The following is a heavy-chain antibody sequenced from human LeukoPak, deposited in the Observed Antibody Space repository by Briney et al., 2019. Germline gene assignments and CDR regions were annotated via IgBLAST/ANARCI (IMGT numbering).Heavy chain of an antibody. J-gene: IGHJ4*02. V-gene: IGHV5-51*01. CDR2: IYTDNSDV. D-gene: IGHD3-9*01. CDR3: ARFQEYQGIVTGYFSF. CDR1: GYSFTTYW. Sequence: GESLKISCKASGYSFTTYWIVWLRQMPGRGLEWMGIIYTDNSDVRYSPSFRGRVTISADKSVNTAYLQWSSLKASDTAMYYCARFQEYQGIVTGYFSFWGQGTLVTVSS.